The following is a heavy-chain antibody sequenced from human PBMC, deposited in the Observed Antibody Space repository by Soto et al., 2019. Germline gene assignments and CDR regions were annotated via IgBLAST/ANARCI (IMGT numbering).Heavy chain of an antibody. J-gene: IGHJ3*01. CDR2: IIPIPDIT. D-gene: IGHD3-16*01. CDR3: ARDRITARGDAFDL. V-gene: IGHV1-69*08. Sequence: QVQLVQSGAEVRKRGSSVKVSCKAPGGTFSTYIISWVRQAPGQGLEWMGRIIPIPDITNYAQKFQGRVTVTADRCASTAYMELTSLKSEDRAVYYCARDRITARGDAFDLWGQGTMVTVSS. CDR1: GGTFSTYI.